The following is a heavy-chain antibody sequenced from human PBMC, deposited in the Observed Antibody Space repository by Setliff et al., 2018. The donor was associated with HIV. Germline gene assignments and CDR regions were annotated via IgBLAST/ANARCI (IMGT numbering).Heavy chain of an antibody. CDR1: GGSFSGYY. CDR2: INHRGST. J-gene: IGHJ4*02. CDR3: ATLKMTTIYRDFDY. D-gene: IGHD4-4*01. V-gene: IGHV4-34*01. Sequence: SETLSLTCAVYGGSFSGYYWSWIRQPPGKGLEWIGEINHRGSTNCNPSLKSRVSISVDTSKNQFSLKLSSVTAADTAVYYCATLKMTTIYRDFDYWGQGTLVTVSS.